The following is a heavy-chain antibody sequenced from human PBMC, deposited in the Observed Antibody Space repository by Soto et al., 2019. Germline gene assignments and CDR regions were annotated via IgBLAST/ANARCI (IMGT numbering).Heavy chain of an antibody. CDR3: ARGKGMEENYYYYGLDI. J-gene: IGHJ6*02. Sequence: ASVKVSCKASGYTFSTHAMHWVRQAPGQSLAWMGWINGGTGQTKHSHRFQDRISITRDTSASTAYMELSSLRSEDTAVYYCARGKGMEENYYYYGLDIWGQGXTVTVYS. CDR1: GYTFSTHA. V-gene: IGHV1-3*01. CDR2: INGGTGQT. D-gene: IGHD1-1*01.